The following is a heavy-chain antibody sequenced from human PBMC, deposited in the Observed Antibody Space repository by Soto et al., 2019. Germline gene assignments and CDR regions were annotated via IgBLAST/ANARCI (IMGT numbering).Heavy chain of an antibody. CDR2: IWYDGSNK. Sequence: GGSLRLSCAASRFSFSSYCMHWVRPAPGEGLEWVAVIWYDGSNKYYADSVKGRFTISRDNSKNTLYLQMNSLRAEDTAVYYCAREGGYMDVWGKGTTVTVSS. J-gene: IGHJ6*03. CDR1: RFSFSSYC. CDR3: AREGGYMDV. V-gene: IGHV3-33*01.